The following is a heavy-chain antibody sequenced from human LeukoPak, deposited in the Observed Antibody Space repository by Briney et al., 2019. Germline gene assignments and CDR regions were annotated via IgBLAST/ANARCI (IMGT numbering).Heavy chain of an antibody. CDR3: ASSGVAGTFDY. V-gene: IGHV1-46*01. CDR1: GYTFTSYY. J-gene: IGHJ4*02. D-gene: IGHD6-19*01. Sequence: ASVKVSCKASGYTFTSYYMHWVRQAPGQGLEWMGIINPSGGSTSYAQKFQGRVTITTDESTSTAYMELSSLRSEDTAVYYCASSGVAGTFDYWGQGTLVTVSS. CDR2: INPSGGST.